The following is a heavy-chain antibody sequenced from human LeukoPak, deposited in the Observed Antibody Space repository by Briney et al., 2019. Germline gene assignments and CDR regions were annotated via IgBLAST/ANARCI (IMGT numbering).Heavy chain of an antibody. V-gene: IGHV1-18*01. CDR1: GYSFTSLP. CDR3: ARVMGGSYPDY. D-gene: IGHD3-16*02. J-gene: IGHJ4*02. Sequence: GASVKVSCKASGYSFTSLPIIWVRQAPGQGLEWMGWISAYNGNTNYAQKLQGRVTMTTDTSTSTAFMELRSLTSDDTAVYYCARVMGGSYPDYWGQGTLVIVSS. CDR2: ISAYNGNT.